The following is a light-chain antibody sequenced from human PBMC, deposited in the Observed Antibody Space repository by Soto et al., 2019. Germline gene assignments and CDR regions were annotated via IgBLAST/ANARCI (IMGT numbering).Light chain of an antibody. Sequence: DIQMTQSPSTLSASIGDRVTITCRASQTVYNWLAWYQQKPGKAPNLLIYKASTLETGVPSRFSGTGSGPEFTLTTTSLQPDDFATYFCQQYDSYPLTFGGGTKVETK. V-gene: IGKV1-5*03. CDR3: QQYDSYPLT. CDR1: QTVYNW. CDR2: KAS. J-gene: IGKJ4*01.